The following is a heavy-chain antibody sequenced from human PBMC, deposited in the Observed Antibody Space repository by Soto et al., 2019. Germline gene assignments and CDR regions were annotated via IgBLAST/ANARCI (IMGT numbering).Heavy chain of an antibody. V-gene: IGHV4-31*03. CDR3: ARSVFP. CDR1: GCSISSGGFY. CDR2: IYYSGST. J-gene: IGHJ5*02. Sequence: SGTPSPPCTVSGCSISSGGFYWNWIRQHPGKGLEWIGYIYYSGSTYYNPSLKSRVTISIDTSKNQFSLKLSSVTAADTAVYYCARSVFPWGQGTLVTVSS.